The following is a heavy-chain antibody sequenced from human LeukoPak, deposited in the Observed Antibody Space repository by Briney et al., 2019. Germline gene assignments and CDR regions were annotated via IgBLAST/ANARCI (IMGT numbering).Heavy chain of an antibody. CDR2: FYHRGNT. V-gene: IGHV4-39*07. CDR3: ARDPELRYFDWPGGVDP. Sequence: PSETLSLTCTVSGGSINGRTFYWAWLRQPPGTGLEWIANFYHRGNTYYNPSLRSRVTITADTSKNQFSLKLSSVTAADTAVYYCARDPELRYFDWPGGVDPWGQGTLVTVSS. D-gene: IGHD3-9*01. CDR1: GGSINGRTFY. J-gene: IGHJ5*02.